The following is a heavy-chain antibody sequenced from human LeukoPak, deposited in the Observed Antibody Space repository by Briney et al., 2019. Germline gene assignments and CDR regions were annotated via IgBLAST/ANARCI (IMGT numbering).Heavy chain of an antibody. J-gene: IGHJ5*02. CDR3: ARKPDSRNWFDP. CDR1: GYSISTGYY. D-gene: IGHD1-14*01. Sequence: SETLSLTCTVSGYSISTGYYWDWIRQPPGKGLVWIGTFYHGGSTYYNPSLKSRVTISVDTSKNQFSLRLNSVTAADTAVYCCARKPDSRNWFDPWGQGTLVIVSS. V-gene: IGHV4-38-2*02. CDR2: FYHGGST.